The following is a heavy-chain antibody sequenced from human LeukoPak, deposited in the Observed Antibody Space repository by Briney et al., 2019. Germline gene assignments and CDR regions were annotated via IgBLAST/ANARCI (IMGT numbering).Heavy chain of an antibody. Sequence: GGSLRLSCAASGFTFSDYYMSWIRQAPGKGLEWVSYISSSGSTIYYADSVKGRFTISRDNAKNSLYLQMNSLRAEDTAVYYCARETDYYGSGSYRQKRYGMDVWGQGTTVTVSS. J-gene: IGHJ6*02. V-gene: IGHV3-11*01. D-gene: IGHD3-10*01. CDR2: ISSSGSTI. CDR1: GFTFSDYY. CDR3: ARETDYYGSGSYRQKRYGMDV.